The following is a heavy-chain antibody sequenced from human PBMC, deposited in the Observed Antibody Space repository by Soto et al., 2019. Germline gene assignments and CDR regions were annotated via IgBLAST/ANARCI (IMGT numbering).Heavy chain of an antibody. Sequence: GGSLRLSCAASGFTFSSYWMHWVRQAPGKGLVWVSRINSDGSSTSYADSVKGRFTISRDNAKNTLYLQMNSLRAEDTAVYYCARLNYYDSSGYLADIWGQGTMVTVSS. CDR3: ARLNYYDSSGYLADI. CDR2: INSDGSST. J-gene: IGHJ3*02. V-gene: IGHV3-74*01. CDR1: GFTFSSYW. D-gene: IGHD3-22*01.